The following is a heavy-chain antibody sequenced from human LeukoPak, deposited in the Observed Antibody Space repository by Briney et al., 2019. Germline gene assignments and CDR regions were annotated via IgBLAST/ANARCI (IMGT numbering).Heavy chain of an antibody. J-gene: IGHJ5*01. D-gene: IGHD3-10*01. CDR1: GGSISSSSYY. CDR3: ARVPVYYYGSGNGWSDS. CDR2: IYYSGST. Sequence: TASETLSLTCTVSGGSISSSSYYWGWIRQPPGKGLEWIGSIYYSGSTYYNPSLKSRVTISVDTSKNQFSLKLSSVTAADTAVYYCARVPVYYYGSGNGWSDSWGQGTLVTVSS. V-gene: IGHV4-39*07.